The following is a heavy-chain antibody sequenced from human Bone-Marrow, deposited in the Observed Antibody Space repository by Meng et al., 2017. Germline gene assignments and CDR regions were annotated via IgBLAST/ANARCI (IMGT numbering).Heavy chain of an antibody. V-gene: IGHV3-21*01. CDR1: GFTFSSYS. J-gene: IGHJ3*02. CDR2: ISSSSSYI. CDR3: ARDFGESSGYYYPDAFDI. D-gene: IGHD3-22*01. Sequence: GESLKISCAASGFTFSSYSMNWVRQAPGKGLEWVSSISSSSSYIYYADSVKGRFTISRDNAKNSLYLQMNSLRAEDTAVYYCARDFGESSGYYYPDAFDIWGQGKMVT.